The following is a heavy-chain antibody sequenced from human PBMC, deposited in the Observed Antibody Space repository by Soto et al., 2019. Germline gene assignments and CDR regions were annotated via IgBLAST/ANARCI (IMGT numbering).Heavy chain of an antibody. CDR2: IYYSGST. V-gene: IGHV4-39*01. J-gene: IGHJ6*03. CDR3: ARGGYCSGGSCYLYYYYMDV. D-gene: IGHD2-15*01. Sequence: SETLSLTCTVSGGSISSSSYYWGWIRQPPGKGLEWIGSIYYSGSTYYNPSLKSRVTISVDTSKNQFSLKLSSVTAADTAVYYCARGGYCSGGSCYLYYYYMDVWGKGTTVTVSS. CDR1: GGSISSSSYY.